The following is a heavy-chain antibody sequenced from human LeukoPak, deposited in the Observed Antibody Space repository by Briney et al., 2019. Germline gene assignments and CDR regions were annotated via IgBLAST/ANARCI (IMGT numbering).Heavy chain of an antibody. CDR3: AKDRVVVAATDYYYYYGMDV. D-gene: IGHD2-15*01. CDR2: ISGSGGST. CDR1: GFTFSSYA. J-gene: IGHJ6*02. V-gene: IGHV3-23*01. Sequence: GGSLRLSCAASGFTFSSYAMSWVRQAPGKGLEWVSAISGSGGSTYYADSVKGRFTISRDNSKNTLYLQMNSLRAEDTAVYYCAKDRVVVAATDYYYYYGMDVWGQGTTVTVSS.